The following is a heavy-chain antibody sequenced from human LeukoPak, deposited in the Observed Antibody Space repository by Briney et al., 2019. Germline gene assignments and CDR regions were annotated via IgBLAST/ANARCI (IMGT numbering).Heavy chain of an antibody. J-gene: IGHJ4*02. V-gene: IGHV3-23*01. D-gene: IGHD6-13*01. CDR2: ISGSGEST. CDR1: GFTFSSYA. CDR3: AKGSSSWIPNYFDC. Sequence: GGSLRLSCVASGFTFSSYAMGWVRQAPGKGLEWVSVISGSGESTYYFDSVKGRFTISRDNSKSTLYLQMNSLRVEDTAVYYCAKGSSSWIPNYFDCWGQGTLVTVSS.